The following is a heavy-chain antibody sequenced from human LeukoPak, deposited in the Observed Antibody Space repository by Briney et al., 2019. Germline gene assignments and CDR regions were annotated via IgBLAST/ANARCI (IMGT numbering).Heavy chain of an antibody. J-gene: IGHJ4*02. D-gene: IGHD6-6*01. Sequence: PSETLSLTCTVSGGSISSYYWSWIRQPPGKGLEWIGYIYYTGSTNYNPSLKSRVTISVDTSKNQFSLKLSSGTAADTAVYYCATIAGSSSYWGQGTLVTVSS. CDR3: ATIAGSSSY. CDR2: IYYTGST. CDR1: GGSISSYY. V-gene: IGHV4-59*08.